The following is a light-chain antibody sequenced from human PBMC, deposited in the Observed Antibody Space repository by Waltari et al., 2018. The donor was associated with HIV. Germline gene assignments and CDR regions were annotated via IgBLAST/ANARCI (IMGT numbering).Light chain of an antibody. CDR2: NDD. CDR1: DSNIGSHA. Sequence: QSVLIQSPSVSEAPGQSVTISCSGSDSNIGSHAVTWYQQFPGKPPRLLVYNDDLILSGVSDRLSASKSGTSASLAINDLQSEHESHYYCAAWDDGLNGVIFGGGTKVTVL. CDR3: AAWDDGLNGVI. V-gene: IGLV1-36*01. J-gene: IGLJ2*01.